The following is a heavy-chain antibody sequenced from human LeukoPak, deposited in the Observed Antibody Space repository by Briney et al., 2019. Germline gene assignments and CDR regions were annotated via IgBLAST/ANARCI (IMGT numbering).Heavy chain of an antibody. D-gene: IGHD3-10*01. CDR2: IKQDGSEK. V-gene: IGHV3-7*01. CDR1: GFTFDDYG. Sequence: GGSLRLSCAASGFTFDDYGMNWVRQAPGKGLEWVANIKQDGSEKYYVDSVKGRFTISRDNAKNSLYLQMNSLRVEDTAVYYCAKLAKYFYGSETYYFFEHWGQGTPVTASS. CDR3: AKLAKYFYGSETYYFFEH. J-gene: IGHJ4*02.